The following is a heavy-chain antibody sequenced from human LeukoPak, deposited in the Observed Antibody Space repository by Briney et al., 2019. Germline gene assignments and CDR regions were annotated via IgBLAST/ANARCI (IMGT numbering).Heavy chain of an antibody. CDR1: GYTFTGYY. CDR2: INPNSGGT. CDR3: ARATTVTTPYYFDY. J-gene: IGHJ4*02. D-gene: IGHD4-17*01. Sequence: ASVKVSCKASGYTFTGYYMHWVRQAPGQGLEWMGWINPNSGGTNYAQKFQGWVTMTRDTSISTAYMELSRLRSDDTAVYYCARATTVTTPYYFDYWGQGTLVTVSS. V-gene: IGHV1-2*04.